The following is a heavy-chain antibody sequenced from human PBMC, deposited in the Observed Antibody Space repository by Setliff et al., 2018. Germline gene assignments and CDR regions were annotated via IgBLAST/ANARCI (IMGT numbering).Heavy chain of an antibody. D-gene: IGHD3-10*01. CDR2: INTGNGNT. J-gene: IGHJ3*02. CDR1: GYTFTSYA. Sequence: ASVKVSCKASGYTFTSYAMHWVRQAPGQRLEWMGWINTGNGNTKYSQQFQGRVTITRDTSANTAYMELSSLRSGDTAVYYCARIKSSLVRGVISAFDIWGQGTMVTVSS. CDR3: ARIKSSLVRGVISAFDI. V-gene: IGHV1-3*04.